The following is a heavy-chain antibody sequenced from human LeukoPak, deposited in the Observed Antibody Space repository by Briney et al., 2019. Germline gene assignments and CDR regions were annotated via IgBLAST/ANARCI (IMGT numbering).Heavy chain of an antibody. V-gene: IGHV3-74*01. J-gene: IGHJ4*02. CDR1: GFTFTTFW. D-gene: IGHD3-22*01. Sequence: PGGSLRLSCATSGFTFTTFWMQWVRQAPGKGLVWVSRINHDGSSTNYADSVKGRFTISRDNAKNKVYLQMNSLRAEDTAVYYCVRDWGYDSSGYWQKYFDTWGQGTLVTVSS. CDR2: INHDGSST. CDR3: VRDWGYDSSGYWQKYFDT.